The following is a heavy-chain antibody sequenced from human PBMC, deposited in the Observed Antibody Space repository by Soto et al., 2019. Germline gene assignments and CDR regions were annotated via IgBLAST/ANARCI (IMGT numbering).Heavy chain of an antibody. D-gene: IGHD6-13*01. CDR2: ISGSVGST. V-gene: IGHV3-23*01. Sequence: AGGSLRLSCEGSGFIFSDHAMGWVRQAPGKGLEWVSAISGSVGSTYYADSVKGRFTISRDNSKNTLYLQMNSLRDEDTAVYYCAKDRTIASRNFDDWGQGALVTVSS. CDR1: GFIFSDHA. J-gene: IGHJ4*02. CDR3: AKDRTIASRNFDD.